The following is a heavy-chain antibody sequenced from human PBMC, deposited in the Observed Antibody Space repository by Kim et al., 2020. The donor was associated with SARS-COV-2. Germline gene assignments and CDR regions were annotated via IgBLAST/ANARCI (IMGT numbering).Heavy chain of an antibody. CDR3: ARISMVRGVISH. V-gene: IGHV4-4*02. D-gene: IGHD3-10*01. J-gene: IGHJ4*02. Sequence: NYNPSLKSRVTISVDKSKNQFSLKLSSVTAADTAVYYCARISMVRGVISHWGQGTLVTVSS.